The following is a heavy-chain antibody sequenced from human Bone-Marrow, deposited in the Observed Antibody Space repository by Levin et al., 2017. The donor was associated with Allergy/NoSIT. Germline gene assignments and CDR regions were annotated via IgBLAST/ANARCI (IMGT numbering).Heavy chain of an antibody. Sequence: GGSLRLSCAASGFTFDDYAMHWVRQAPGKGLEWVSGISWNSGSIGYADSVKGRFTISRDNAKNSLYLQMNSLRAEDTALYYCAKTSRGVVVVAATSFDYWGQGTLVTVSS. CDR2: ISWNSGSI. D-gene: IGHD2-15*01. CDR1: GFTFDDYA. CDR3: AKTSRGVVVVAATSFDY. V-gene: IGHV3-9*01. J-gene: IGHJ4*02.